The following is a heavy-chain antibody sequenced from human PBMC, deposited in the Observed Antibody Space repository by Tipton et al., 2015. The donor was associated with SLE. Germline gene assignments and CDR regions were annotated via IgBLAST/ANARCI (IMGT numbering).Heavy chain of an antibody. CDR2: IYTGGRT. CDR3: ARDWGGEALDL. Sequence: TLSLTCTVSGDSINSHYWSWIRQPAGKGPEWIGRIYTGGRTIHNPSLNSRVTMSLDTSKSQFSLKLTSVTAADTAVYYCARDWGGEALDLWGQGTLVTVSS. J-gene: IGHJ5*02. V-gene: IGHV4-4*07. D-gene: IGHD2-21*01. CDR1: GDSINSHY.